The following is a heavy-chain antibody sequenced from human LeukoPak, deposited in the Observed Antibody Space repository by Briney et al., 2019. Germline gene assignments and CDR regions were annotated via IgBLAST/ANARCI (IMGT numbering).Heavy chain of an antibody. CDR3: AKDPYYYDSSGYYDY. CDR2: ITYDGSNK. V-gene: IGHV3-30*18. D-gene: IGHD3-22*01. CDR1: GFTFSTYG. J-gene: IGHJ4*02. Sequence: PGGSLRLSCAASGFTFSTYGTHWVRQAPGKGLEWVAVITYDGSNKYYADSVKGRFTISRDNSKNTLYLQMNSLRAEDTAVYYCAKDPYYYDSSGYYDYWGQGTLVTVSS.